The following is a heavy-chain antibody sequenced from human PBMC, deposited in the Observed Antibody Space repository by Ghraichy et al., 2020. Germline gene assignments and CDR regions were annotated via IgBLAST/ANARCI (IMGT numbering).Heavy chain of an antibody. CDR2: IYYSGST. CDR1: GGSISSYY. CDR3: ARDRREYYDILTGYYSYYYYYGMDV. V-gene: IGHV4-59*01. Sequence: SETLSLTCTVSGGSISSYYWSWIRQPPGKGLEWIGYIYYSGSTNYNPSLKSRVTISVDTSKNQFSLKLSSVTAADTAVYYCARDRREYYDILTGYYSYYYYYGMDVWGQGTTVTVSS. J-gene: IGHJ6*02. D-gene: IGHD3-9*01.